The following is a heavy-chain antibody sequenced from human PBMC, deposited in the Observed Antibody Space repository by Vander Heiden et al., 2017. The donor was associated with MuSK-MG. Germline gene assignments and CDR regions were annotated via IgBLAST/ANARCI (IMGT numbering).Heavy chain of an antibody. CDR1: GYTLTELS. J-gene: IGHJ4*02. CDR3: ATVIGYYDSSGYGYFDY. CDR2: FDPEDGET. D-gene: IGHD3-22*01. V-gene: IGHV1-24*01. Sequence: QVQLVQSGAEVKKPGASVKVSCKVSGYTLTELSMHWVRQAPGKGLEWMGGFDPEDGETIYAQKFQGRVTMTEDTSTDTAYMELSSLRSEDTAVYYCATVIGYYDSSGYGYFDYWAREPWSPSPQ.